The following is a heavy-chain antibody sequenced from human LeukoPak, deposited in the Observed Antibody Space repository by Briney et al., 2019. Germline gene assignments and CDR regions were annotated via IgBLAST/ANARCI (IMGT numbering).Heavy chain of an antibody. CDR3: ARDPHGDYDYYYYYYMDV. CDR1: GFTFRSYS. V-gene: IGHV3-21*01. CDR2: ISGSSSYI. Sequence: PGGSLRLSCAASGFTFRSYSMNWVRQAPGKGLEWVSSISGSSSYIYYADSVKGRFTISRDNAKNSLYLQMNSLRAEDTAVYYCARDPHGDYDYYYYYYMDVWGKGTTVTVSS. D-gene: IGHD4-17*01. J-gene: IGHJ6*03.